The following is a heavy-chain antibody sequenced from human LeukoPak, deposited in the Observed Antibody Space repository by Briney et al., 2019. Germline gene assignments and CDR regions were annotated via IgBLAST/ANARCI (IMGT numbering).Heavy chain of an antibody. CDR3: ARSIVVVVAATKRVWFDP. D-gene: IGHD2-15*01. V-gene: IGHV4-59*01. CDR2: IYYSGST. J-gene: IGHJ5*02. Sequence: PSETLSITCTVSGGSISSYYWSWIRQPPGNGLEWIGYIYYSGSTNYNPSLKSRVTISVDTSKNQFSLKLSSVTAADTAVYYCARSIVVVVAATKRVWFDPWGQGTLVTVSS. CDR1: GGSISSYY.